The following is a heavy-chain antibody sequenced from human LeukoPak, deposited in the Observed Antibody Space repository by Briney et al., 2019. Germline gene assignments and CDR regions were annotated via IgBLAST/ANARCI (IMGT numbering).Heavy chain of an antibody. V-gene: IGHV3-74*01. CDR2: INSDGSST. J-gene: IGHJ6*03. Sequence: GGSLRLSCAASGFTFSSYWMHWVRQAPGKGLVWVSRINSDGSSTSYADSVKGRSTISRDNAKNTLYLQMNSLRAEDTAVYYCARGSGFYYYYYYMDVWGKGTTVTVSS. CDR1: GFTFSSYW. CDR3: ARGSGFYYYYYYMDV. D-gene: IGHD6-19*01.